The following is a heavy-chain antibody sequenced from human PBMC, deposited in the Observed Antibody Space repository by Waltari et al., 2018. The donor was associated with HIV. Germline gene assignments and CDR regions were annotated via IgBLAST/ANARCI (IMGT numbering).Heavy chain of an antibody. CDR2: INPNRCCT. CDR1: GYTLTDYN. D-gene: IGHD6-19*01. CDR3: ARVREEQWLVPAFYYFAMDV. Sequence: QVQLMQSGAEVKKPGASVKVSCKASGYTLTDYNLQWVRQAPGQGLEWVRCINPNRCCTNYAQKSQGRITMTRDTSITTAYMELSSLRSDDTAVYVCARVREEQWLVPAFYYFAMDVWGQGTTVIVSS. J-gene: IGHJ6*02. V-gene: IGHV1-2*02.